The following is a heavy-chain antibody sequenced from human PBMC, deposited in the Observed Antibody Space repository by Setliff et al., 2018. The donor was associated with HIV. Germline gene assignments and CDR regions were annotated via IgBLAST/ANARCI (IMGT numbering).Heavy chain of an antibody. Sequence: GGSLRLSCTASGFTFSDYWMHWVRRGPGRGLEWVSRIGRDGTVANYADSVKGRFTISRDNSNNTLYLEMTSLRAEDTAVYHCAKGGSSWSRFDYWGQGTLVTVSS. J-gene: IGHJ4*02. CDR1: GFTFSDYW. D-gene: IGHD6-13*01. V-gene: IGHV3-74*01. CDR2: IGRDGTVA. CDR3: AKGGSSWSRFDY.